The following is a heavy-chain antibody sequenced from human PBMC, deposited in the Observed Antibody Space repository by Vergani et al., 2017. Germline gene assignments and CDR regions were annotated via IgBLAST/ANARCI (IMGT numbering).Heavy chain of an antibody. D-gene: IGHD1-1*01. CDR3: AREGDFGTTNGWFDP. J-gene: IGHJ5*02. CDR2: IYYSGST. Sequence: QVQLQESGPGLVKPSETLSLTCTVSGGSISSYYWSWIRQPPGKGLEWIGYIYYSGSTNYNPSRKSRVTISVDTSKNQFSLKLSSVTAADTAVYYCAREGDFGTTNGWFDPWGQGTLVTVSS. V-gene: IGHV4-59*01. CDR1: GGSISSYY.